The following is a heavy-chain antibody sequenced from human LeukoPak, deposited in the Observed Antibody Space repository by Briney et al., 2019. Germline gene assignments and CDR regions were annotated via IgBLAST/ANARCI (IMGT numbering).Heavy chain of an antibody. CDR3: AGSGYSGYDLNY. Sequence: SETLSLTCAVYGGSFSGYYWSWIRQPPGKGLEWIGEINHSGSTNYNPSLKSRVTISVDTSKNQFSLKLSSVTAADTAVHYCAGSGYSGYDLNYWGQGTLVTVSS. D-gene: IGHD5-12*01. V-gene: IGHV4-34*01. J-gene: IGHJ4*02. CDR1: GGSFSGYY. CDR2: INHSGST.